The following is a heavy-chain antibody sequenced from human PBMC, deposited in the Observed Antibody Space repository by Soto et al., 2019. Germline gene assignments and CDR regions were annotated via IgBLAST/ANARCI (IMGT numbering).Heavy chain of an antibody. CDR3: AKTLYYYDTSGYQ. J-gene: IGHJ4*02. D-gene: IGHD3-22*01. Sequence: GGSLRLSCAASGFTFSNYAMHWVRQAPGKGLEYVSGISPIGDSTYYADSVKGRFTISRDNSNNTLYLQMNSLRAEDTAVYYCAKTLYYYDTSGYQWGQGTLVTVSS. CDR1: GFTFSNYA. CDR2: ISPIGDST. V-gene: IGHV3-64*02.